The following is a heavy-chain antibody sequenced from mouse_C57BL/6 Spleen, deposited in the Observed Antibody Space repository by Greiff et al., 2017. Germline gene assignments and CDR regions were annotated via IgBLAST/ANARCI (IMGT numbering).Heavy chain of an antibody. J-gene: IGHJ2*01. V-gene: IGHV1-80*01. Sequence: QVQLQQSGAELVKPGASVKISCKASGYAFSSYWMNWVTQRPGKGLEWIGQIYPGDGDTNYNGKFKGKDTLTADKSSSTAYMQLSSLTSEDSAVYFCARGGLRRGDYWGQGTTLTVSS. D-gene: IGHD3-3*01. CDR2: IYPGDGDT. CDR1: GYAFSSYW. CDR3: ARGGLRRGDY.